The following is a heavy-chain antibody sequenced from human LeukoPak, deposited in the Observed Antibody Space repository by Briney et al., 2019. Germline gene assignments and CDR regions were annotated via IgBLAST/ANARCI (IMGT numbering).Heavy chain of an antibody. CDR1: GGSISSYY. V-gene: IGHV4-34*01. J-gene: IGHJ4*02. D-gene: IGHD3-3*01. CDR2: INHSGST. Sequence: PSETLSLTCTVSGGSISSYYWSWIRQPPGKGLEWIGEINHSGSTNYNPSLKSRVTISVDTSKNQFSLKLSSVTAADTAVYYCARGRFWNPLDYWGQGTLVTVSS. CDR3: ARGRFWNPLDY.